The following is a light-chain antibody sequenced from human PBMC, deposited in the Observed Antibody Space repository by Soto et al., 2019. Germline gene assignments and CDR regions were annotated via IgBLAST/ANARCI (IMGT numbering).Light chain of an antibody. CDR2: AAS. J-gene: IGKJ2*01. CDR3: QQSYSTPYA. Sequence: DIQMTQSPSSLSASVGDRVTITCQASQSVISYLNWYQQKPGKAPNLLIYAASSLQSGVPSRFSGSGSGTDFTLTISSLQPEDFAIYYCQQSYSTPYAFGQGTNLEIK. CDR1: QSVISY. V-gene: IGKV1-39*01.